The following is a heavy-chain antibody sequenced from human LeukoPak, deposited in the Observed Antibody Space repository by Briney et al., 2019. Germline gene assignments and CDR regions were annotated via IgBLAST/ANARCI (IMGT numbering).Heavy chain of an antibody. D-gene: IGHD4-17*01. CDR2: ISSSSSYI. V-gene: IGHV3-21*01. J-gene: IGHJ4*02. CDR1: GFTFSYAW. CDR3: ARDLATVTDGLE. Sequence: GGSLRLSCAASGFTFSYAWMTWVRQAPGKGLEWVSSISSSSSYIYYADSVKGRFTISRDNAKNSLYLQMNSLRAEDTAVYYCARDLATVTDGLEWGQGTLVTVSS.